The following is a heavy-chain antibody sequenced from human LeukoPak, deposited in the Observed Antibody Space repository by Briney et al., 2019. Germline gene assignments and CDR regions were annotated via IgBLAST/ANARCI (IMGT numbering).Heavy chain of an antibody. V-gene: IGHV3-13*01. CDR1: GFTFSSYD. J-gene: IGHJ5*01. CDR3: ARDLSAGYSSNWYDY. Sequence: GGSLRLSCAASGFTFSSYDMHWVRQATGKGLEWVSAIGTAGDTYYPGSVKGRFTISREDAKNSLYLQMNSLRAEDTAVYYCARDLSAGYSSNWYDYWGQGTLVTVSS. D-gene: IGHD6-13*01. CDR2: IGTAGDT.